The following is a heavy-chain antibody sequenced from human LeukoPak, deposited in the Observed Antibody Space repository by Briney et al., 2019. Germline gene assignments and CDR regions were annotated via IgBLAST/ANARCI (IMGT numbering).Heavy chain of an antibody. CDR1: GYTFTSYD. CDR3: ARDGHRMYYYGSSDYRFDY. Sequence: GASVKVSCKASGYTFTSYDINWVRQAGGQGLEWMGGIIPIFGTANYAQKFQGRVTITAEKSTSTAYMELSSLRSEDTAVYYCARDGHRMYYYGSSDYRFDYWGQGTLVTVSS. V-gene: IGHV1-69*06. D-gene: IGHD3-22*01. CDR2: IIPIFGTA. J-gene: IGHJ4*02.